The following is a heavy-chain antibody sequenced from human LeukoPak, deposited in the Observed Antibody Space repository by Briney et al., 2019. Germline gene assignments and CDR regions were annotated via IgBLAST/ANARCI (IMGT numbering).Heavy chain of an antibody. J-gene: IGHJ6*03. CDR2: INPNSGGT. CDR1: GYTFTGYY. CDR3: ARGGSYYDFWSGYQNNYYMDV. D-gene: IGHD3-3*01. Sequence: GASVKVSCKASGYTFTGYYMHWVRQAPGQGLEWIGWINPNSGGTNYAQKFQGRVTMTRDTSISTAYMELSRLRSDDTAVYYCARGGSYYDFWSGYQNNYYMDVWGKGTTVTVSS. V-gene: IGHV1-2*02.